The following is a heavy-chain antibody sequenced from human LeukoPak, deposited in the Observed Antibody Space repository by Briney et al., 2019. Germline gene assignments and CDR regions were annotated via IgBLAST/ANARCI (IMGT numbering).Heavy chain of an antibody. V-gene: IGHV3-21*01. CDR1: GFTFDDYG. CDR2: ISSSGGYI. Sequence: GGSLRLSCAASGFTFDDYGMSWVRQAPGKGLEWVATISSSGGYIYYADSVKGRFTISRDTAQNSLFLQLNSLRVEDTAVYNCARLRDTVTSASDFWGQGTLVTVSS. J-gene: IGHJ4*02. CDR3: ARLRDTVTSASDF. D-gene: IGHD4-17*01.